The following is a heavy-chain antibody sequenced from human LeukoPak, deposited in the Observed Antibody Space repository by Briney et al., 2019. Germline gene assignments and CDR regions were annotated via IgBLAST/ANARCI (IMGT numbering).Heavy chain of an antibody. V-gene: IGHV1-24*01. CDR2: FDPEDGET. CDR1: GYTLTELS. D-gene: IGHD2-2*01. CDR3: ATDPAHCSSTSCYWG. Sequence: ASVKVSCKVSGYTLTELSVHWVRQAPGRGLEWMGGFDPEDGETIYAQKFQGRVTMTEDTSTDTAYMELSSLRSEDTAVYYCATDPAHCSSTSCYWGWGQGTLVTVSS. J-gene: IGHJ4*02.